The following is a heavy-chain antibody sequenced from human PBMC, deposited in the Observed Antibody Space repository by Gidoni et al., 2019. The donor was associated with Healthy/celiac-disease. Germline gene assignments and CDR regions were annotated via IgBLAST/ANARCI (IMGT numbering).Heavy chain of an antibody. CDR3: ARDYDILTGSYYFDY. V-gene: IGHV1-18*01. D-gene: IGHD3-9*01. J-gene: IGHJ4*02. CDR2: ISAYNGNT. Sequence: QVQLVQSGAEVKKPGASVKVSCKASGSTFTSYGISWVRQAPGQGLEWLGWISAYNGNTNYAQKLQGRVTMTTDTSTSTAYMELRSLRSDDTAVYYCARDYDILTGSYYFDYWGQGTLVTVSS. CDR1: GSTFTSYG.